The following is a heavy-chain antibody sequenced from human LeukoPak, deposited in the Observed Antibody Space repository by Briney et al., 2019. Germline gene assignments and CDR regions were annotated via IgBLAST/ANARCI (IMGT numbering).Heavy chain of an antibody. V-gene: IGHV1-69*04. J-gene: IGHJ5*02. Sequence: SVKASCKASGGTFSSYAISWVRQAPGQGLEWMGRIIPIFGIANYAQKFQGRVTITADKSTSTAYMELSSLRSEDTAVYYCARGGSSSSMHWFDPWGQGTLVTVSS. CDR3: ARGGSSSSMHWFDP. CDR2: IIPIFGIA. CDR1: GGTFSSYA. D-gene: IGHD6-6*01.